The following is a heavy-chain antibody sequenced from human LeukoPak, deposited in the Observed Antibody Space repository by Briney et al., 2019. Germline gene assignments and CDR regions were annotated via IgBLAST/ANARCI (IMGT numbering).Heavy chain of an antibody. J-gene: IGHJ6*03. CDR1: GYSFTTYW. V-gene: IGHV5-51*01. CDR3: ARHHDDILTGYYNVFHYYYMDV. CDR2: FYPADSET. Sequence: GESLKISCKGSGYSFTTYWIAWVRQMPGKGLECFGLFYPADSETRYSPSLQVQVTFSAAKSINTACLQWRSLKASDTAMYYCARHHDDILTGYYNVFHYYYMDVWGKRTTVTVSS. D-gene: IGHD3-9*01.